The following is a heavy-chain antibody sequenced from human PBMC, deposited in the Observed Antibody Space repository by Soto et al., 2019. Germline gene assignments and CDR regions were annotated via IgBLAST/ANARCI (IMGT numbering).Heavy chain of an antibody. J-gene: IGHJ4*02. Sequence: SETLSLTCTVSGDSISTYYWSWIRQPPGKGLQWIGYIFYSVGTAYNPSLESRVSISLDMSKKQFSLKLNSVTAADTAAYYCARVQLVQKAIDYWGQGTTVTVSS. D-gene: IGHD1-1*01. CDR1: GDSISTYY. CDR3: ARVQLVQKAIDY. CDR2: IFYSVGT. V-gene: IGHV4-59*01.